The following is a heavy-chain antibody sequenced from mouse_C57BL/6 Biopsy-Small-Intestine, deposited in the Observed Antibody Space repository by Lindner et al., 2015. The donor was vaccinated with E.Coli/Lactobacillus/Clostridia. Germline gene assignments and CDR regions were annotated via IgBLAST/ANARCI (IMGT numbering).Heavy chain of an antibody. D-gene: IGHD1-1*01. V-gene: IGHV1-22*01. Sequence: VQLQESGPELVKPGASVKMSCKASGYTFTDYNMHWVKQSHGKSLEWIGYINPNNGGTNYNQKFKGKATLTVNKSSSTAYMELRSLTSEDPAVYYCARFIPYYYGSYYYAMDYWGQGTSVTVSS. J-gene: IGHJ4*01. CDR2: INPNNGGT. CDR1: GYTFTDYN. CDR3: ARFIPYYYGSYYYAMDY.